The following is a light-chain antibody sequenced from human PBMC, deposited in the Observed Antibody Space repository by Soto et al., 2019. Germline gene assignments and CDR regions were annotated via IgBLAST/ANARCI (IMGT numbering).Light chain of an antibody. CDR1: SSNVGNHY. CDR3: GAWDRSLSAGV. Sequence: QSVLTQPPSVSAAPGQKVSISCSGSSSNVGNHYVSWYQQFPGTAPKLLIYENNKRPSGVPDRFSGSKSGTSATLGITGLQTGDEADYCCGAWDRSLSAGVFGGGTQLTVL. CDR2: ENN. V-gene: IGLV1-51*02. J-gene: IGLJ3*02.